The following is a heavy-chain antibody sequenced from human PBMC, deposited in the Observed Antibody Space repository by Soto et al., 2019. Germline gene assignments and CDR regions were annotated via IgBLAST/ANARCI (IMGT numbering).Heavy chain of an antibody. D-gene: IGHD6-13*01. CDR1: GGSISSYY. CDR2: IYYSGRT. J-gene: IGHJ4*02. Sequence: SETLSLTCTVSGGSISSYYWSWIRQPPGKGLEWIGYIYYSGRTNYNPSLKSRVTISVDTSKNQFSLKLNSVTAADTAVYYCARADSSSWFDWGQGTLVTVSS. V-gene: IGHV4-59*01. CDR3: ARADSSSWFD.